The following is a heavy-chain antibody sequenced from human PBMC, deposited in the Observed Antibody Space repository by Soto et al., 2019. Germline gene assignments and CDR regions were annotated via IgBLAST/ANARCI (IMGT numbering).Heavy chain of an antibody. V-gene: IGHV2-5*02. CDR3: LHDSSGYYFEYFQH. Sequence: QITLKESGPTLVKPTQTLTLTCTFSGFSLSTSGVGVGWIRQPPGKALEWLALIYWDDEKRYSPSLRGRLTVTKDTSKTQVVLTMTNMDPVDTATYSCLHDSSGYYFEYFQHWGHATLVTVSS. D-gene: IGHD3-22*01. J-gene: IGHJ1*01. CDR1: GFSLSTSGVG. CDR2: IYWDDEK.